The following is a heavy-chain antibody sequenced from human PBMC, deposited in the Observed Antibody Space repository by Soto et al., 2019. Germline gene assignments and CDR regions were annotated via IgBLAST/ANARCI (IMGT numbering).Heavy chain of an antibody. Sequence: PGGSLRLSCAASGFTFSSYGMHWVRQAPGKGLEWVAVISYDGSNKYYADSVKGRFTISRDNSKNTLYLQMNSLRAEDTAVYYCAKILKTYYYYFGMDVWGQGTTVTVSS. V-gene: IGHV3-30*18. CDR3: AKILKTYYYYFGMDV. CDR1: GFTFSSYG. CDR2: ISYDGSNK. J-gene: IGHJ6*02.